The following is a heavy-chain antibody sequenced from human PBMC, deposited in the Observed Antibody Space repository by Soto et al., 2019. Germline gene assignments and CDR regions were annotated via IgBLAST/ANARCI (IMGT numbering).Heavy chain of an antibody. CDR2: IQPSGSP. J-gene: IGHJ6*02. CDR1: GGSLDNYY. D-gene: IGHD7-27*01. Sequence: SETLSLTCDVYGGSLDNYYWTWVRQSPGKGLEWIGEIQPSGSPDYDPSLKSRVPMPLDTSTNQLSRNLTSGTPANRAAIYCARSLDQDKLGSVWGPGTTVTVSS. V-gene: IGHV4-34*01. CDR3: ARSLDQDKLGSV.